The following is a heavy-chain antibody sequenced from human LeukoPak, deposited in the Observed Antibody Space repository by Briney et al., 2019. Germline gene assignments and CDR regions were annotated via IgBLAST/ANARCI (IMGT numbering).Heavy chain of an antibody. CDR3: ARDGTAAGLYFDL. D-gene: IGHD6-13*01. J-gene: IGHJ4*01. CDR2: IRQDGSEK. V-gene: IGHV3-7*01. CDR1: GFTLTDYW. Sequence: PGGSLRLSCAVSGFTLTDYWMNWVRQAPGKGPEWVASIRQDGSEKTYVDSVKGRFTISRDNTKNSLSLQLNGLRAEDTAVYYCARDGTAAGLYFDLWGQGTLVTVSS.